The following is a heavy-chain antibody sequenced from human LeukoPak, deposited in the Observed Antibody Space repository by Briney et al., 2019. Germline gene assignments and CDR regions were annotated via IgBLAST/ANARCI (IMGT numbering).Heavy chain of an antibody. D-gene: IGHD2-8*01. CDR3: ARVLRGYCTNGVCEGDY. J-gene: IGHJ4*02. V-gene: IGHV3-43*01. CDR1: GLIFDDYT. Sequence: GGSLRLSCAASGLIFDDYTMHWVRQAPGGGLEWVSLISRNGAVTKYADSVRGRFTVSRDNSKNSLYLQMNSLRAEDTAVYYCARVLRGYCTNGVCEGDYWGQGTLVTVSS. CDR2: ISRNGAVT.